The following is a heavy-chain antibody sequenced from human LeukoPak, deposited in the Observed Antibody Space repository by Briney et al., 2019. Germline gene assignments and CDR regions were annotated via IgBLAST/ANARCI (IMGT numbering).Heavy chain of an antibody. J-gene: IGHJ5*02. D-gene: IGHD2-2*01. CDR2: IYYSGST. CDR1: GGSISSYY. V-gene: IGHV4-59*12. Sequence: PSETLSLTCTVSGGSISSYYWSWIRQPPGKGLEWIGYIYYSGSTNYNPSLKSRVTISVDTSKNQFSLKLSSVTAADTAVYYCAREIVVVPAANRPDWFDPWGQGTLVTVSS. CDR3: AREIVVVPAANRPDWFDP.